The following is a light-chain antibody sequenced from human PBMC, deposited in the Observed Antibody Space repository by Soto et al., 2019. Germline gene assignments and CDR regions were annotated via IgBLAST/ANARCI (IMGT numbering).Light chain of an antibody. CDR2: GAS. V-gene: IGKV3-20*01. J-gene: IGKJ1*01. CDR1: QSVSSNY. Sequence: EVVLTQSPVTLSFSPGERATLSCMASQSVSSNYLAWYQQKPGQAPRLLIYGASSRATGIPDRFSGSGSGTDFTLTIRRLEPEDFAVYYCQQYGSSYPWTFGQGTKVHIK. CDR3: QQYGSSYPWT.